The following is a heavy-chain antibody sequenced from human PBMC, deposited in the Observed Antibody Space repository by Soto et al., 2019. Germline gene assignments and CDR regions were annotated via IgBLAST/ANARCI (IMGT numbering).Heavy chain of an antibody. CDR3: AKDSSRGYYYYMDV. V-gene: IGHV3-9*01. Sequence: GGSLRLSCAASGFTFDDYAMHWVRQAPGKGLEWVSGISWNSGSIGYADSVKGRFTISRDNAKNSLYLQMNNLRAEDTALYYCAKDSSRGYYYYMDVWGKGTTVTVSS. CDR1: GFTFDDYA. J-gene: IGHJ6*03. CDR2: ISWNSGSI. D-gene: IGHD6-13*01.